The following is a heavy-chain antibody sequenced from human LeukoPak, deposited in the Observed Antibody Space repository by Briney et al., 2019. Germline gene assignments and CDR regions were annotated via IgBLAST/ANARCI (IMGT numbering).Heavy chain of an antibody. CDR2: IYTSGST. V-gene: IGHV4-61*02. CDR1: GGSISSGSYY. J-gene: IGHJ4*02. CDR3: ARGSPPDYYGSGSSLDY. D-gene: IGHD3-10*01. Sequence: SQTLSLTCTVSGGSISSGSYYWSWIRQPAGKGLEWIGRIYTSGSTNYNPSLKSRVTISVDTSKNQFSLKLSSVTAADTAVYYCARGSPPDYYGSGSSLDYWGQGTLVTVSS.